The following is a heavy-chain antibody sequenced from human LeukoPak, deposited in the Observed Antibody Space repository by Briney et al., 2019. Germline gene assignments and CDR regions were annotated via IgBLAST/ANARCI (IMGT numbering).Heavy chain of an antibody. D-gene: IGHD2-15*01. CDR2: INHSGST. CDR3: ARLSGYCSGGSCYYNYRYAFDI. J-gene: IGHJ3*02. V-gene: IGHV4-34*01. Sequence: SETLSLTCAVYGGSFSGYYWSWIRQPPGKGLEWIGEINHSGSTNYNPSLKSRVNTSVDTSKKEFSLKLSSVTAADTAVYYCARLSGYCSGGSCYYNYRYAFDIWGQGTMVTVSS. CDR1: GGSFSGYY.